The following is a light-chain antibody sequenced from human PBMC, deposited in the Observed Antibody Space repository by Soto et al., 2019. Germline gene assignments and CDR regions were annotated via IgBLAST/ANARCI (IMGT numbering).Light chain of an antibody. V-gene: IGKV1-39*01. Sequence: DIQMTQSPSSLSASVGDRVTITCRASQSISSYLNWYQQKPGKAPKLQIYAASSLQSGVPSRFSGSVSETDFTLTISSLQPGECATYHCQQSYSTPYTFGQGTKLEIK. J-gene: IGKJ2*01. CDR1: QSISSY. CDR2: AAS. CDR3: QQSYSTPYT.